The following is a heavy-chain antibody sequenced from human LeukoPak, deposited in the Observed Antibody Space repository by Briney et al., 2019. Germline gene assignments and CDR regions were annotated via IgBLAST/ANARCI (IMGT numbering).Heavy chain of an antibody. CDR1: KFTFSHYG. CDR3: VKEYHSRGFGAYFDY. V-gene: IGHV3-30*18. J-gene: IGHJ4*02. CDR2: ISSDGSIK. D-gene: IGHD3-3*01. Sequence: GGSLRLSCTASKFTFSHYGMQWVRQAPGKGLEWVAVISSDGSIKVYADSVKGRFTLSRDNSINTVDLQMNSLRAEDTAVYYCVKEYHSRGFGAYFDYWGQGALVAVSS.